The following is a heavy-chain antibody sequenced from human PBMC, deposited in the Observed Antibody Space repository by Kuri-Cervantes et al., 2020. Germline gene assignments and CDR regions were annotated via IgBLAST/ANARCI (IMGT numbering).Heavy chain of an antibody. J-gene: IGHJ6*02. V-gene: IGHV4-59*01. CDR2: IYYSGST. CDR3: ARVLRTTVTTRNYYYYYGMDV. D-gene: IGHD4-17*01. Sequence: SETLSLTCTVSGGSISSYYWSWIRQPPGKGLEWIGYIYYSGSTNYNPSLKSRVTISVDTSKNQFSLKLSSVTAADTAVYYCARVLRTTVTTRNYYYYYGMDVWGQGTTVTVSS. CDR1: GGSISSYY.